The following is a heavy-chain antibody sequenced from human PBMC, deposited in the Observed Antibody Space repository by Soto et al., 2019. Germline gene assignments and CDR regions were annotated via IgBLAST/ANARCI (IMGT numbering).Heavy chain of an antibody. J-gene: IGHJ4*02. Sequence: GGSLRLSCAASGFTLSSYWMHSVRQAPGKGLVWVSRINSDGSSTSYADSVQGRFTISRDNAKNTLYLQMKSLRAEDTAVYYCASDPGTGYYDRSGYYYDWGQGTLVTVSS. CDR1: GFTLSSYW. D-gene: IGHD3-22*01. CDR3: ASDPGTGYYDRSGYYYD. V-gene: IGHV3-74*01. CDR2: INSDGSST.